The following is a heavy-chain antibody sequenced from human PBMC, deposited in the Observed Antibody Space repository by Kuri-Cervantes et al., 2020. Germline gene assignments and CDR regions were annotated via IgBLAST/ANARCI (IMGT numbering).Heavy chain of an antibody. CDR1: GFTFSSYA. Sequence: GESLKISCAASGFTFSSYAMHWVRQAPGKGLEWVAVISYDGSNKYYADSVKGRFTISRDNSKNTLYLQMNSLRDEDTAVYYCARAGSSGWYLGVYYYYGMDVWGQGPRSPSP. CDR3: ARAGSSGWYLGVYYYYGMDV. V-gene: IGHV3-30-3*01. J-gene: IGHJ6*02. D-gene: IGHD6-19*01. CDR2: ISYDGSNK.